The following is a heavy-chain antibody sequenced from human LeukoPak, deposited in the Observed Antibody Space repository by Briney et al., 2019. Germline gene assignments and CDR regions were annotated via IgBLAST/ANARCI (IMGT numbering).Heavy chain of an antibody. Sequence: GGSLKLSCEASGFSFSDYGMSWVRQPPGKGLEWVASIIRSSDNTYYADSVKGRFTISRDNSKNTMYLQMNNLRAEDTAIYYCAKVKSRPCGSGFDCFDVWGQGTMVTVSS. J-gene: IGHJ3*01. V-gene: IGHV3-23*01. D-gene: IGHD3-9*01. CDR3: AKVKSRPCGSGFDCFDV. CDR1: GFSFSDYG. CDR2: IIRSSDNT.